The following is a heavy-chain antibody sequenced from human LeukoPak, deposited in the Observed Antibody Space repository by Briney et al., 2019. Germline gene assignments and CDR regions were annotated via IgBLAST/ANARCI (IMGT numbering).Heavy chain of an antibody. D-gene: IGHD6-13*01. V-gene: IGHV3-23*01. CDR1: GFTFRSFA. CDR3: ARPRIAAAGDLQVFEY. CDR2: ISGSGDST. J-gene: IGHJ4*02. Sequence: PGGSLRLSCAASGFTFRSFAVTWVRQAPGKGLEWVSVISGSGDSTYYADSVKGRFTISRDNAKNSLYLQMNSLRAEDTAVYYCARPRIAAAGDLQVFEYWGQGTLVTVSS.